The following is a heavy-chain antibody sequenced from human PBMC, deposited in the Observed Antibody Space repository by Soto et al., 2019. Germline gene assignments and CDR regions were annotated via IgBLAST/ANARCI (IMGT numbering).Heavy chain of an antibody. D-gene: IGHD3-9*01. V-gene: IGHV3-33*01. CDR1: GFTFSSYG. CDR3: ERDGLGYFDCLRYYGMDV. Sequence: QVQLVESGGGVVQPGRSLRLSCAASGFTFSSYGMHWVRQAPGKGLEWVAVIWYDGSNKYYADSVKGRFTISRDNSKNTLYLQMNSLRAEDTAVYYCERDGLGYFDCLRYYGMDVWGQGTTVTVSS. J-gene: IGHJ6*02. CDR2: IWYDGSNK.